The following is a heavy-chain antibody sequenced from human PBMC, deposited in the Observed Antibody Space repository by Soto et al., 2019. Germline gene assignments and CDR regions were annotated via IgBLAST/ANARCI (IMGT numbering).Heavy chain of an antibody. CDR3: IRGGSPYYYDY. Sequence: EVQLVESGGGLVQPGGSLKLSCAASGFIFSGSAVHWVRQASGKGLEWVGRNLSKAGNYATAYPASMKGRFTISRDDSENTAFLQMNSLKTEDTAVYYCIRGGSPYYYDYWGQGTLVAVSS. CDR1: GFIFSGSA. CDR2: NLSKAGNYAT. J-gene: IGHJ4*02. V-gene: IGHV3-73*01.